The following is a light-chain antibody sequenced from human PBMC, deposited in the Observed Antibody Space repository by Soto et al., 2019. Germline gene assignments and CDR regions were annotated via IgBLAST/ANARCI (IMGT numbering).Light chain of an antibody. CDR1: SSDVGHYNF. J-gene: IGLJ2*01. Sequence: QSALTQPHSVSGSPGQSVTISCSGTSSDVGHYNFVSWYQHHPGKAPKLLIYDVTTRPSGVPDRFSGSKSGNTASLTISGLQAEDEADYYCAVWDDNLSGVVFGGGTKVTVL. CDR3: AVWDDNLSGVV. CDR2: DVT. V-gene: IGLV2-11*01.